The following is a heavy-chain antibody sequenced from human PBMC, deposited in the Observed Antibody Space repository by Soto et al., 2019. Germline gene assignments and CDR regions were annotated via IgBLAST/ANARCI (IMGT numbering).Heavy chain of an antibody. Sequence: ASVKVSCKASGYTFTGYYMHWVRQAPGQGLEWMGWINPNSGGTNYAQKFQGRVTMTRDTSISTAYMELSRLRSDDTAVYYCARRTVVRGVTLNLGGTHVCGPATTLT. V-gene: IGHV1-2*02. J-gene: IGHJ6*02. D-gene: IGHD3-10*01. CDR1: GYTFTGYY. CDR3: ARRTVVRGVTLNLGGTHV. CDR2: INPNSGGT.